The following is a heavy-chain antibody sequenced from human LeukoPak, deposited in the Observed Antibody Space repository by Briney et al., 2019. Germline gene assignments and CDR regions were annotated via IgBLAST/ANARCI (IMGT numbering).Heavy chain of an antibody. J-gene: IGHJ4*02. V-gene: IGHV4-4*09. D-gene: IGHD6-13*01. CDR3: ARHGSWYAYYFDY. CDR2: IYTSGST. Sequence: EPSETLSLTCTVSGGSISSYYWSWIRQPPGKGLEWIGYIYTSGSTNYNPSLKSRVTISVDTSKNQFSLKLSSVTAADTAVYYCARHGSWYAYYFDYWGQGTLVTVSS. CDR1: GGSISSYY.